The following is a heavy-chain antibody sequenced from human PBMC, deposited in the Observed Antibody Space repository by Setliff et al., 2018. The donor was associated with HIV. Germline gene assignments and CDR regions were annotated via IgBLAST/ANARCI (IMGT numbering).Heavy chain of an antibody. D-gene: IGHD2-15*01. CDR1: GGSISSGSYY. J-gene: IGHJ3*02. CDR2: IYTSGST. Sequence: SETLSLTCTVSGGSISSGSYYWSWIRQPAGKGLEWIGHIYTSGSTNYNPSLKSRVTISVDTSKNQFSLKLSSVTAADTAVYYCARASSRLNCSGGSCYRAPYAFDIWGQGTLVTVSS. V-gene: IGHV4-61*09. CDR3: ARASSRLNCSGGSCYRAPYAFDI.